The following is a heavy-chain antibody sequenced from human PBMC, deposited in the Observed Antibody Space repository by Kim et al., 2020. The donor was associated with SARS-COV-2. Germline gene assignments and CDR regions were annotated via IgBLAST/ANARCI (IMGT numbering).Heavy chain of an antibody. CDR3: AKSRGADYGDYGDDY. J-gene: IGHJ4*02. CDR2: VYSGGTST. CDR1: GFTFNRYA. V-gene: IGHV3-23*03. D-gene: IGHD4-17*01. Sequence: GGSLRLSCAASGFTFNRYAMSWVRQAPGKGLEWVSLVYSGGTSTYYADSVKGRFTISRDNFKNTLYLQMNSLRAEDTAVYYCAKSRGADYGDYGDDYWGRGTLVTVSS.